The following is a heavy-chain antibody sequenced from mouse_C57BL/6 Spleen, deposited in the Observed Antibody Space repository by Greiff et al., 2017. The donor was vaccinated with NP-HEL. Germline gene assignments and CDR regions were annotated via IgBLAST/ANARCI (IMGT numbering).Heavy chain of an antibody. J-gene: IGHJ3*01. V-gene: IGHV1-50*01. CDR2: IDPSGRYT. Sequence: QVHVKQPGAELVKPGASVKLSCKASGYTFTSYWMQWVNQRPGQGLEWIGEIDPSGRYTNYNQKFKGKATLTVDNSSSTAYLLLSTLTSEDSAVYYCARLGYYGGCAYWGQGTLVTVSA. CDR3: ARLGYYGGCAY. CDR1: GYTFTSYW. D-gene: IGHD1-1*01.